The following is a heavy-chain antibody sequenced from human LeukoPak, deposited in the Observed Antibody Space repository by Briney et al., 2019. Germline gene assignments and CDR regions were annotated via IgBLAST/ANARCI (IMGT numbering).Heavy chain of an antibody. CDR2: ISSSGSTI. J-gene: IGHJ4*02. V-gene: IGHV3-11*01. Sequence: GGSLRLSCAASGFTFSDYYMSWIRQAPGKGLEWVSYISSSGSTIYYADSVEGRFTISRDNAKNSLYLQMNSLRAEDTAVYYCARDRSGGWLQFIPLGYWGQGTLVTVSS. CDR1: GFTFSDYY. D-gene: IGHD5-24*01. CDR3: ARDRSGGWLQFIPLGY.